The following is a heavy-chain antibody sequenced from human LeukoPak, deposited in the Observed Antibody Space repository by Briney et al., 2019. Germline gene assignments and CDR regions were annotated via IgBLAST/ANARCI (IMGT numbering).Heavy chain of an antibody. CDR1: GFTVXXXX. CDR3: AAQGVFSHGGY. D-gene: IGHD3-16*01. CDR2: XXSXGXX. V-gene: IGHV3-53*01. J-gene: IGHJ4*02. Sequence: GGSLXLXXXASGFTVXXXXXXXXXXAPXXXXXXVSVXXSXGXXYYXXXXXXXXXXXXDTSKNTLYLQMNSLRAEDTAVYYCAAQGVFSHGGYWGQGTLVTVSS.